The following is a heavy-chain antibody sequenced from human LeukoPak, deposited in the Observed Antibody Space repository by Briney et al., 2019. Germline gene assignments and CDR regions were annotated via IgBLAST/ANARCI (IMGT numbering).Heavy chain of an antibody. J-gene: IGHJ4*02. CDR3: ASGPYPAAGTDHQFDY. V-gene: IGHV4-59*01. Sequence: SETLSLTCTVSGASISNYYWSWIRQPQGEGLEWIGYIFYRGSTNYNPSLKSRVTISVDTSKNQFSLKLSSVTAADTAVYYCASGPYPAAGTDHQFDYWGQGILVTVFS. CDR2: IFYRGST. D-gene: IGHD6-13*01. CDR1: GASISNYY.